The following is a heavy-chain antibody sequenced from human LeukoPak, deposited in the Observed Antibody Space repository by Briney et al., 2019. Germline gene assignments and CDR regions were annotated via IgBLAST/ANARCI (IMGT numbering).Heavy chain of an antibody. CDR3: ARANYGDYGF. D-gene: IGHD4-17*01. CDR1: GFTFSSYS. V-gene: IGHV3-48*04. Sequence: TGGSLRLSCVASGFTFSSYSMNWVRQAPGKGLEWVSYISSSSSTIYYADSVKGRFTISRDNAKNSLYLQMHSLRAEDTAVYYCARANYGDYGFWGQGTLVTVSS. J-gene: IGHJ4*02. CDR2: ISSSSSTI.